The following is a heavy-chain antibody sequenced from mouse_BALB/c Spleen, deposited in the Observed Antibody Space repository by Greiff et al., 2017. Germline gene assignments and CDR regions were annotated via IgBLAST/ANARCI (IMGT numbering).Heavy chain of an antibody. J-gene: IGHJ4*01. CDR3: TRGTKYWETHYAMDY. Sequence: QVHVKQSGAELVKPGASVKLSCKASGYTFTSYYMYWVKQRPGQGLEWIGEINPSNGGTNFNEKFKSKATLTVDKSSSTAYMQLSSLTSEDSAVYYCTRGTKYWETHYAMDYWGQGTSVTVSS. CDR1: GYTFTSYY. CDR2: INPSNGGT. D-gene: IGHD4-1*01. V-gene: IGHV1S81*02.